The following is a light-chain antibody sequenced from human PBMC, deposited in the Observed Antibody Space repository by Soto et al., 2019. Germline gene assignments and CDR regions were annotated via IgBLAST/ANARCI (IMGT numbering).Light chain of an antibody. V-gene: IGKV1-39*01. J-gene: IGKJ4*01. Sequence: DIQMTQSPSSLYASVGDRVTITCRASENINTYLNWYQQKPGKAPNLLIYATSSIFQRDVPSRFSGSGSGTDFTLTISSLQPEDFATYYCQQSYSTPLTFGGGTKVEIK. CDR2: ATS. CDR1: ENINTY. CDR3: QQSYSTPLT.